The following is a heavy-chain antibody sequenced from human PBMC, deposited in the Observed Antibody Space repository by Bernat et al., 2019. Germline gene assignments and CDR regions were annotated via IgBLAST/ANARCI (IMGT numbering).Heavy chain of an antibody. CDR1: GLMLRTFG. V-gene: IGHV3-30*18. CDR3: AKGGWYRRPIDY. D-gene: IGHD6-19*01. Sequence: QVQLVESGGGVVQPGRSLRVSCAASGLMLRTFGMHWVRQAPGKGLQWVPLISSHGDHKHFGDSVKGQFTLSRDNSKNTLCLHLNRLRPEDTPFYYFAKGGWYRRPIDYWGQGTLVAVSS. J-gene: IGHJ4*02. CDR2: ISSHGDHK.